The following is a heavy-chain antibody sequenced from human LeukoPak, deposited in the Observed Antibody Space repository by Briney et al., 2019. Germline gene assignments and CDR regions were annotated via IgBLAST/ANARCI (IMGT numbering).Heavy chain of an antibody. J-gene: IGHJ4*02. D-gene: IGHD3-10*01. CDR3: ARNMVRGVIISAPVY. CDR2: INHSGST. CDR1: GGSFSGYY. Sequence: SETLSLTCAVYGGSFSGYYWSWIRQPPGKGLEWIGEINHSGSTNYNPSLKSRVTISVDTSKSQFSLKLSSVTAADTAVYYCARNMVRGVIISAPVYWGQGTLVTVSS. V-gene: IGHV4-34*01.